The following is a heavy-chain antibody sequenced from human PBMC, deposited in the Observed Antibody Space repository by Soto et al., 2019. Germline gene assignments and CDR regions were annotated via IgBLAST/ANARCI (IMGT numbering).Heavy chain of an antibody. CDR3: ARGNRSDWIDY. CDR2: INPNSGGT. V-gene: IGHV1-2*04. CDR1: GYTFTGYY. Sequence: QVRLVQSGAEVKKPGASVKVSCKASGYTFTGYYMHWVRQAPGQGLEWMGWINPNSGGTNYAQKLQGWVTMTRDTSISTAYMELSRLRSDDTAVYYCARGNRSDWIDYWGQGTLVTVSS. J-gene: IGHJ4*02. D-gene: IGHD1-1*01.